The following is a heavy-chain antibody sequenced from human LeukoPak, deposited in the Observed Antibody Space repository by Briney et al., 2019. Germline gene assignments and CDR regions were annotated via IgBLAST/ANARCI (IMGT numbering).Heavy chain of an antibody. Sequence: SQTLSLTCTVSADSLSSGGHYWAWIRQFPGKGLESIGFIHHSGRSRHNPSLKDRVAISVDTSRKQFALELSSVTTADTAMYYCARGGNRFGGFYFDYWGQGIQVIVSS. D-gene: IGHD3-10*01. V-gene: IGHV4-31*03. CDR2: IHHSGRS. CDR1: ADSLSSGGHY. CDR3: ARGGNRFGGFYFDY. J-gene: IGHJ4*02.